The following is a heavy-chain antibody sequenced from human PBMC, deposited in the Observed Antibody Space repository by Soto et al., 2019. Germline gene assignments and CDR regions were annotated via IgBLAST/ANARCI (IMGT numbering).Heavy chain of an antibody. Sequence: GGSLRLSCAASGFTFSSYDMHWVRQATGKGLEWVPAIGTAGDTYYPGSVKGRFTISRENAKNSLYLQMNSLRAGDTAVYYCARRLHYDFWSGSGYGMDVWGQGTTVTVSS. V-gene: IGHV3-13*01. CDR1: GFTFSSYD. CDR3: ARRLHYDFWSGSGYGMDV. J-gene: IGHJ6*02. D-gene: IGHD3-3*01. CDR2: IGTAGDT.